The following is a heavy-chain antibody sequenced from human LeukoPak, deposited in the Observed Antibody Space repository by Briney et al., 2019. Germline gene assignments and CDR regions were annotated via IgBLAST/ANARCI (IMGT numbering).Heavy chain of an antibody. CDR1: GFTFSSYG. CDR2: ISYDGSNK. Sequence: GGSLRLSCAASGFTFSSYGMHWVRQAPGKGLEWVAVISYDGSNKYYADSVKGRFTISRDNSKNTLYLQMNSLRAEDTAVYYCSRDRSAYSGYDLLDYWGQGTLVTVSS. J-gene: IGHJ4*02. CDR3: SRDRSAYSGYDLLDY. V-gene: IGHV3-30*03. D-gene: IGHD5-12*01.